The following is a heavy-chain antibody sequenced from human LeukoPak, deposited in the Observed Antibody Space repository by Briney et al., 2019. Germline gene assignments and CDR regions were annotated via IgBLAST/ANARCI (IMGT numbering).Heavy chain of an antibody. CDR3: ARDLPLYGSGSYPSGAFDI. D-gene: IGHD1-26*01. Sequence: PSETLSLTCAVYGGSFSGYYWSWIRQPPGKGLEWIGEINHSGSTNYNPSLKSRVTISVDKSKNQFSLKLSSVTAADTAVYYCARDLPLYGSGSYPSGAFDIWGQGTMVTVSS. CDR2: INHSGST. CDR1: GGSFSGYY. V-gene: IGHV4-34*01. J-gene: IGHJ3*02.